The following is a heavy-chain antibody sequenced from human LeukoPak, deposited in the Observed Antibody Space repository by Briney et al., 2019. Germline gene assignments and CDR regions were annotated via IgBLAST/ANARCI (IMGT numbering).Heavy chain of an antibody. J-gene: IGHJ5*01. CDR1: GVSITSYY. V-gene: IGHV4-59*13. D-gene: IGHD4-17*01. Sequence: KPSETLSLTCSVSGVSITSYYWNWIRQSPGKGLEWLGNIHSRGTTNYNPSLKSRVNLSLDTSKSQFALKVTSVTAADTAVYYCARDEYGVFQGFDFWGQGTRVTVSS. CDR3: ARDEYGVFQGFDF. CDR2: IHSRGTT.